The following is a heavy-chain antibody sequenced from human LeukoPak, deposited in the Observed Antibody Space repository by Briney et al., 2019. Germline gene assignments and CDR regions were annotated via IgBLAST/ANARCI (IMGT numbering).Heavy chain of an antibody. CDR3: TRDPAYYLRYGYFDY. CDR1: GFTFSSYA. J-gene: IGHJ4*03. V-gene: IGHV3-23*01. D-gene: IGHD1-26*01. Sequence: PGGSLRLSCAASGFTFSSYAMSWVRQAPGKGLEWVSTISGDGSPTYYADSVKGRFTISRDNAKNSVYLQMNNLRAADTALYYCTRDPAYYLRYGYFDYWGQGILVTVSS. CDR2: ISGDGSPT.